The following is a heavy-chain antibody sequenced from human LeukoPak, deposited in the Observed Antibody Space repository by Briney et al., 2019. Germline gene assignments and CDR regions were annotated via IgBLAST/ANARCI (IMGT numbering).Heavy chain of an antibody. J-gene: IGHJ4*02. CDR3: AKGRGSANSGSNY. V-gene: IGHV3-23*01. CDR2: LDDSATIT. CDR1: GFTLSSYS. D-gene: IGHD1-26*01. Sequence: PGGSLRLSCAASGFTLSSYSMCWVRQAPGKGLEWVSVLDDSATITYRADSVKGRFTISRDNSKNTLYLQMNSLRAEDTAVYYCAKGRGSANSGSNYWGQGTQVTVSS.